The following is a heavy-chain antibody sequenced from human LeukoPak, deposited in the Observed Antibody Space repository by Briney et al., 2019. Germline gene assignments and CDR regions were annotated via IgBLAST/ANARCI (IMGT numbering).Heavy chain of an antibody. CDR2: IWSDATEK. V-gene: IGHV3-33*06. CDR1: GFTYSHSG. Sequence: PGGSLRLSCAASGFTYSHSGMQWVRQAPGKGLEWVAVIWSDATEKYYGDAVKGRFTISRDNSRNTLYLQMNRLRVEDTAVYYCAKDAQRGFDYSNSLEYWGQGTLVTVSS. CDR3: AKDAQRGFDYSNSLEY. D-gene: IGHD4-11*01. J-gene: IGHJ4*02.